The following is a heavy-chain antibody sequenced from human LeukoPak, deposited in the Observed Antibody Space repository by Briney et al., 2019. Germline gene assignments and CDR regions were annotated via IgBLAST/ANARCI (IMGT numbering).Heavy chain of an antibody. Sequence: GRSLRLSCAASGFTFSSYGMHWVRQAPGKGLEWVAVIWYDGSNKYYADSVKGRFTISRDNSKNTLHLHMNSLRAEDTAVYYCAGEYSSGWYYYDYWGQGTLVTVSS. V-gene: IGHV3-33*01. D-gene: IGHD6-19*01. CDR1: GFTFSSYG. J-gene: IGHJ4*02. CDR3: AGEYSSGWYYYDY. CDR2: IWYDGSNK.